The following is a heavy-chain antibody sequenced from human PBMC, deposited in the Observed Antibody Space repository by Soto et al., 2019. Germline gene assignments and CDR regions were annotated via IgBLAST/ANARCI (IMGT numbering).Heavy chain of an antibody. D-gene: IGHD1-26*01. J-gene: IGHJ4*02. Sequence: ASVKVSCKASGYSFTSLDINWVRQTTGQGLEWMGWMQPSSGRTGYAQKFQGRVTMTRDTSINTAYMELSSLTSDDTAFYYCARGVTAGVDYWGQGTLVTVS. CDR3: ARGVTAGVDY. V-gene: IGHV1-8*01. CDR2: MQPSSGRT. CDR1: GYSFTSLD.